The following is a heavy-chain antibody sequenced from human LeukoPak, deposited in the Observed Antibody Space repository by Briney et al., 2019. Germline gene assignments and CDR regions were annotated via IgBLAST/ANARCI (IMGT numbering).Heavy chain of an antibody. V-gene: IGHV3-48*04. D-gene: IGHD3-22*01. CDR1: GFTFSSYT. CDR2: ISSSSSTI. Sequence: PGGSLRLSCAASGFTFSSYTMTWVRQAPGKGLEWVSYISSSSSTIYYADSVKGRFTISRDNAKNSLYLQMNSLRAEDTAVYYCAIPLTYYYDSSGYPSDAFDIWGQGTMVTVSS. CDR3: AIPLTYYYDSSGYPSDAFDI. J-gene: IGHJ3*02.